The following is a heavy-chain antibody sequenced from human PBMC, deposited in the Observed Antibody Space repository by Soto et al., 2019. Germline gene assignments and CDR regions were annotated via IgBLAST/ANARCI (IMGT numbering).Heavy chain of an antibody. J-gene: IGHJ4*02. Sequence: GASLKISCKGSGYSFSSYWIGWVRQMPGKGLEWMGVIYPGDSDTRYNPSFQGQVTISADRSISTAYLQWSGLKASDTAIYYCASGQWSGNSCHRDLDTWGQGPL. CDR3: ASGQWSGNSCHRDLDT. CDR2: IYPGDSDT. CDR1: GYSFSSYW. V-gene: IGHV5-51*01. D-gene: IGHD2-15*01.